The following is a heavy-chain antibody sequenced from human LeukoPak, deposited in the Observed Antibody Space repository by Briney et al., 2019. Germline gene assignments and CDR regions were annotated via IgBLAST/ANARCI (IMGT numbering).Heavy chain of an antibody. Sequence: PSETLSLTCTVSGGSISSSSYYWGWIRQPPGKGLERIGSIYYSGSTYYNPSLKSRVTISVDTSKNQFSLKLSSVTAADTAVYYCATGGPYDAFDIWGQGTMVTVSS. V-gene: IGHV4-39*01. CDR2: IYYSGST. CDR3: ATGGPYDAFDI. CDR1: GGSISSSSYY. J-gene: IGHJ3*02. D-gene: IGHD1-26*01.